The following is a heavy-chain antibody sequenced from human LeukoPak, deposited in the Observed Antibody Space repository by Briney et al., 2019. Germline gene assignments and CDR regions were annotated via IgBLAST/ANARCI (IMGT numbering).Heavy chain of an antibody. CDR1: GLTFSSYS. Sequence: GGSLRLSCAASGLTFSSYSMNWVRQAPGKGLEWVSYISSSSSTIYYADSVKGRFTISRDNAKNSLYLQMNSLRAEDTAVYYCAREGRAAAYYYYYYMDVWGKGTTVTVSS. J-gene: IGHJ6*03. D-gene: IGHD6-13*01. CDR3: AREGRAAAYYYYYYMDV. CDR2: ISSSSSTI. V-gene: IGHV3-48*01.